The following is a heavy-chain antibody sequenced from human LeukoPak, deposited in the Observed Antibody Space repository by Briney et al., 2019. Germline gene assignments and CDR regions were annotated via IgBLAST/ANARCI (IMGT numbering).Heavy chain of an antibody. CDR3: ARHPLYYYDSSGYKDKFDY. Sequence: SETLSLTCTVSGGSISSSTYYWGWIRQPPGKGLEWIGSIYYRGNSYYNPSLKSRVTISVDTSKNHFSLKLRSVTAADTAVYCCARHPLYYYDSSGYKDKFDYWGQGTLVTVSS. CDR1: GGSISSSTYY. CDR2: IYYRGNS. J-gene: IGHJ4*02. D-gene: IGHD3-22*01. V-gene: IGHV4-39*07.